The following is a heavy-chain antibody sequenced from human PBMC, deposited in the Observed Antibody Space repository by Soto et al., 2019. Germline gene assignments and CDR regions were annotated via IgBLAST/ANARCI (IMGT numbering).Heavy chain of an antibody. D-gene: IGHD5-12*01. CDR2: INAGNGNT. V-gene: IGHV1-3*01. CDR1: GYTFTSYA. J-gene: IGHJ3*02. Sequence: ASVKVSCKASGYTFTSYAMHWVRQAPGQRLEWMRWINAGNGNTKYSQKFQGRVTITRDTSASTAYMELSSLRSEDTAVYYCARDRVEYSGYDVAFDIWGQGTMVTVSS. CDR3: ARDRVEYSGYDVAFDI.